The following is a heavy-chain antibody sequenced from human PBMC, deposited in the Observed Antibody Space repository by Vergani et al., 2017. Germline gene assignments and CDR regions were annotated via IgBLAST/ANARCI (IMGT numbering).Heavy chain of an antibody. D-gene: IGHD2-2*01. V-gene: IGHV1-69*18. CDR1: GGTFSSYA. CDR2: IIPIFGTA. CDR3: AKGCIPAAPYYYYGMDV. J-gene: IGHJ6*02. Sequence: QVQLVQSGAEVKKPGSSVKVSCKASGGTFSSYAISWVRQAPGQGLEWMGRIIPIFGTANYAQKIQGRVTITADESTSTAYMELSSLRSEDTAVYYCAKGCIPAAPYYYYGMDVWGQGTTVTVSS.